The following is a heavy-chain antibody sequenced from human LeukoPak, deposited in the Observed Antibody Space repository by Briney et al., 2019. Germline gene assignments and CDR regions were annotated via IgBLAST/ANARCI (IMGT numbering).Heavy chain of an antibody. Sequence: SETLSLTCTVSGGSISSYYWSWIRQPPGKGLEWIWYIYYSGSTTYNPSLKSRVTISVDTSKNHFSLKLSSVTAADTAVYYCARVGNYGGSGPFDPWGQGTLVTVSS. J-gene: IGHJ5*02. CDR3: ARVGNYGGSGPFDP. CDR1: GGSISSYY. V-gene: IGHV4-59*01. CDR2: IYYSGST. D-gene: IGHD3-10*01.